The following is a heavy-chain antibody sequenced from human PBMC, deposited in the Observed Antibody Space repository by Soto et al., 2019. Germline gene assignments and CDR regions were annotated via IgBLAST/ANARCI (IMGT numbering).Heavy chain of an antibody. D-gene: IGHD6-19*01. J-gene: IGHJ4*02. V-gene: IGHV3-23*01. CDR1: GFTFSSYA. CDR3: ANAGRSGWYQRSLYFDY. CDR2: ISGSGGST. Sequence: EVQLLESGGGLVQPGGSLRLSCAASGFTFSSYAMSWVRQAPGKGLEWVSAISGSGGSTYYADSVKGRFTISRDNSKNTMYLQMNSLRAEDTAVYYCANAGRSGWYQRSLYFDYWGQGTLVTVSS.